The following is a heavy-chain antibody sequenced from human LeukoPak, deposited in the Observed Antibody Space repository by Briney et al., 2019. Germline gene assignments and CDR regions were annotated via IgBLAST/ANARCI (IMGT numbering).Heavy chain of an antibody. CDR3: ARDPKLRFSDYYYGMDV. CDR2: IIPIFGTA. V-gene: IGHV1-69*01. CDR1: GGTFSSYA. Sequence: ASVKVSCKASGGTFSSYAISWVRQAPGQGLEWMGGIIPIFGTANYAQKFQGRVTITADESTSTAYMELSSLRSEDTAVYYCARDPKLRFSDYYYGMDVWGQGTTVTVSS. J-gene: IGHJ6*02. D-gene: IGHD3-3*01.